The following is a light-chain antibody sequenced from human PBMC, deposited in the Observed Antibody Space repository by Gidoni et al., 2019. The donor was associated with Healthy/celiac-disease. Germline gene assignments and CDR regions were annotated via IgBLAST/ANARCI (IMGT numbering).Light chain of an antibody. CDR1: SSDVGGYNY. Sequence: QSALTQPASVSGSPGQSITISCTGTSSDVGGYNYVSWYQQHPGKAPKLMIYDVSNGPSGGSNRFSGSKSGNTASLTISGLQAEDEADYYCSSYTSSSTLVVFGGGTKLTVL. J-gene: IGLJ2*01. V-gene: IGLV2-14*01. CDR2: DVS. CDR3: SSYTSSSTLVV.